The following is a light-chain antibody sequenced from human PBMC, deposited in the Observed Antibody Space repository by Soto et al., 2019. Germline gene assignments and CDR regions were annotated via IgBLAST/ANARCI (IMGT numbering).Light chain of an antibody. J-gene: IGKJ5*01. Sequence: EIVLTQSPGTLSLSPGERATLYCRASQSVTSSYLAWYQQKPGQAPRLLIYAASSRATGIPDRFSGSGSGTDFTLTISRLEPEDFAVYYCQQYNNWPLITFGQGTRLEIK. CDR1: QSVTSSY. CDR3: QQYNNWPLIT. V-gene: IGKV3-20*01. CDR2: AAS.